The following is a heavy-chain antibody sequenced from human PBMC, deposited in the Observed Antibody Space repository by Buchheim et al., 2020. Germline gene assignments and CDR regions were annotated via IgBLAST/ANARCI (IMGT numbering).Heavy chain of an antibody. CDR1: GFTFSSYW. CDR2: IKQDGSEK. Sequence: EVQLVESGGGLVQPGGSLRLSCAASGFTFSSYWMSWVRQAPGKGLEWVANIKQDGSEKYYVDSVKGRFTISRDNVKNSLYLQMNSLRAEDTAVYYCARERTGYYDFWSGYPNYYYYGMDVWGQGTT. CDR3: ARERTGYYDFWSGYPNYYYYGMDV. V-gene: IGHV3-7*01. J-gene: IGHJ6*02. D-gene: IGHD3-3*01.